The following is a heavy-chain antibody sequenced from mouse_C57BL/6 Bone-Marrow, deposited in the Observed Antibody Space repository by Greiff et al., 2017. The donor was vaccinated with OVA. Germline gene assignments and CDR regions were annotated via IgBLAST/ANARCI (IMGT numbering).Heavy chain of an antibody. CDR3: AKSSYYYGSSFYWYFDV. J-gene: IGHJ1*03. Sequence: QVQLQQSGAELVRPGASVKISCKASGYTFTSYNMHWVKQTPRQGLEWIGAIYPGNGDTSYNQKFKGKATLTVDKSSSTAYMQLSSLTSEDSAVYFCAKSSYYYGSSFYWYFDVWGTGTTVTVSS. CDR2: IYPGNGDT. V-gene: IGHV1-12*01. CDR1: GYTFTSYN. D-gene: IGHD1-1*01.